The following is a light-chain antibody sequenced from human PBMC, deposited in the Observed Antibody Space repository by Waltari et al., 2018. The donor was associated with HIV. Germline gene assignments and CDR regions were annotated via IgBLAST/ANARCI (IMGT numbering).Light chain of an antibody. CDR3: CSYAGSYTFV. CDR1: SGDVGGCNY. Sequence: QSAPTQRRPVSGSPGQSVTISCTGASGDVGGCNYVSRYQQHPGQAPKLLIYNVSNRPSGVPDRFSGSKSCNTASLTISGLQAEDEADYYCCSYAGSYTFVFGTGTKVTVL. V-gene: IGLV2-11*01. J-gene: IGLJ1*01. CDR2: NVS.